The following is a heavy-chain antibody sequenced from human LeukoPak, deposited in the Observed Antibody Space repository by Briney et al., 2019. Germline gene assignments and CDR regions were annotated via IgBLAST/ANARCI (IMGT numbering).Heavy chain of an antibody. J-gene: IGHJ4*02. D-gene: IGHD1-26*01. CDR3: ARGSFPDVGALLFDY. Sequence: GASVKVSCKASGGTFSSYTISWVRQAPEQGLEWMGRIIPILGIANYAQKFQGRVTITADKSTSTAYMELSSLGSEDTAVYYCARGSFPDVGALLFDYWGQGTLVTVSS. V-gene: IGHV1-69*02. CDR1: GGTFSSYT. CDR2: IIPILGIA.